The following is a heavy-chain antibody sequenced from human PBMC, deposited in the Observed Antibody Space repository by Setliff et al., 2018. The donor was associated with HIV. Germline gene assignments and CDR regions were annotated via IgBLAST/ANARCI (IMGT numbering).Heavy chain of an antibody. CDR1: GGSFSGYY. J-gene: IGHJ4*02. CDR2: INHSGRT. V-gene: IGHV4-34*01. CDR3: ARVRQVSDYGDYDYYFDY. D-gene: IGHD4-17*01. Sequence: ASETLSLTCAVYGGSFSGYYWSWIRQAPGKGLEWIGEINHSGRTKYNPSLKSRVTLSVDTSKNQFSLKLSSVTAADTAVYYCARVRQVSDYGDYDYYFDYWGQGALVTVSS.